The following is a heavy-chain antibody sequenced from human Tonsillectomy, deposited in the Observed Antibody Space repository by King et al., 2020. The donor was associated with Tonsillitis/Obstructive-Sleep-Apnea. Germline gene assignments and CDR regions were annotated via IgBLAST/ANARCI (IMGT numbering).Heavy chain of an antibody. J-gene: IGHJ6*03. D-gene: IGHD1/OR15-1a*01. CDR3: AKTSKGWDNVPLILKSYHYYMDV. Sequence: VQLVESGGGLVQPGRSLRLSCAASGFTFDGYAMHWVRQAPGKGLEWVAGISWNGGSIGYADSVKGRFTITRDNAKNSLYLKMNSLRAEDTALYYCAKTSKGWDNVPLILKSYHYYMDVWGEGTTVTVSS. CDR1: GFTFDGYA. V-gene: IGHV3-9*01. CDR2: ISWNGGSI.